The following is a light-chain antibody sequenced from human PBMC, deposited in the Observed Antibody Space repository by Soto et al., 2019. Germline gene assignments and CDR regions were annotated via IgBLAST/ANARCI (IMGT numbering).Light chain of an antibody. V-gene: IGKV1-5*01. CDR3: QQSYSTPWT. CDR2: DAS. J-gene: IGKJ1*01. CDR1: QTISSW. Sequence: DIQMTQSPSTLSGSVVDRVTLTCMASQTISSWLAWYQQKPGKAPKLLIYDASSLESGVPSRFSGSGSGTEFTLTISRLQHDDVATYYCQQSYSTPWTFGQGTKVDIK.